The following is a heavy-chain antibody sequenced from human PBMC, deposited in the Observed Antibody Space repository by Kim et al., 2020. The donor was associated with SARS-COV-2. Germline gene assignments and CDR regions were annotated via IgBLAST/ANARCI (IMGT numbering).Heavy chain of an antibody. V-gene: IGHV3-23*01. CDR3: AKDVSHISIFGVISRGGMDV. CDR2: VTGSGGFT. J-gene: IGHJ6*02. Sequence: GGSLRLSCAASGFTFTSYLMTWVRQAPGKGLEWVSAVTGSGGFTYYADSVKGRFTISRDNSKNTLYLQMKSLRAEDTAIYYCAKDVSHISIFGVISRGGMDVWGQGTTVTVSS. CDR1: GFTFTSYL. D-gene: IGHD3-3*01.